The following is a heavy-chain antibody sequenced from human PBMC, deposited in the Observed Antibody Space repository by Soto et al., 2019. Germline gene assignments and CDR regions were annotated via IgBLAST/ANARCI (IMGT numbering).Heavy chain of an antibody. CDR3: ARDRYYGSSGYSDVAFDS. V-gene: IGHV3-30-3*01. Sequence: GGSLRLSCAASGLTFSSYSMQWFRQAPGKGLEWVAVISYDGSNKYYADSVKGRFTISRDSSKNTLYLQMNSLSADDTAVYYCARDRYYGSSGYSDVAFDSWGQGTLVTVSS. CDR1: GLTFSSYS. D-gene: IGHD3-22*01. J-gene: IGHJ4*02. CDR2: ISYDGSNK.